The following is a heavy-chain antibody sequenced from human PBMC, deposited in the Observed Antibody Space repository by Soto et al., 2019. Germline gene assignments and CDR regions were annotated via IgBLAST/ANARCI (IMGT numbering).Heavy chain of an antibody. J-gene: IGHJ4*02. Sequence: QVQLVQSGAEVKKPGSSVKVSCKASGGTFSPYTINWVRQAPGQGLEWMGRIIPFHGVTNYAQKFQARVTITADKSTSTSYMELSGLRFEDTAMYYCTRDWEMTVSTGSFGGFWGRGTLVTVSS. D-gene: IGHD3-10*01. CDR2: IIPFHGVT. CDR3: TRDWEMTVSTGSFGGF. CDR1: GGTFSPYT. V-gene: IGHV1-69*08.